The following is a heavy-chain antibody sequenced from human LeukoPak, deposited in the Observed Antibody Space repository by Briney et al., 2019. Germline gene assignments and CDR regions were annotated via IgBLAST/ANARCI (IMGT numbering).Heavy chain of an antibody. CDR1: GGSISSGSYY. CDR3: ARTYPSEVAIWVAFDI. V-gene: IGHV4-61*02. J-gene: IGHJ3*02. D-gene: IGHD2-21*01. CDR2: IYTSGST. Sequence: SQTLSLTCTVSGGSISSGSYYWSWIRQPAGKGLEWIGRIYTSGSTNCNPSLKSRVTISVDTSKNQFSLKLSPVTAADTAVYYCARTYPSEVAIWVAFDIWGQGTMVTVSS.